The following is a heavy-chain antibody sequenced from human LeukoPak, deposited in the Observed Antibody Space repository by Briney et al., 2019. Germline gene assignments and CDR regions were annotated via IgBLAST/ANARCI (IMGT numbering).Heavy chain of an antibody. CDR1: GYNFTNYW. D-gene: IGHD3-22*01. Sequence: GESLKISCKGSGYNFTNYWIGWVRQMPGKGLEWMGVIYPDDSDTRYSPSFQGQVTISADKSISTAYLQWSSLKASDTAMYYCARLGNRGYSGLYGMDVWGQGTTVTVSS. V-gene: IGHV5-51*01. J-gene: IGHJ6*02. CDR3: ARLGNRGYSGLYGMDV. CDR2: IYPDDSDT.